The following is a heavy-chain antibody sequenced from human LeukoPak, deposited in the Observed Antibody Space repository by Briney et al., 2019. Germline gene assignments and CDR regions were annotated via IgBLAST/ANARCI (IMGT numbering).Heavy chain of an antibody. V-gene: IGHV1-8*01. Sequence: GASVKVSCKTSGYTFTSYDINWVRQATGQGLEWMGWMNPNSGNTGYAQKFQGRVTMTRNTSISTAYMELSSLRSEDTAVYYCARGLKAAAGPPFFVYWGQGTLATVSS. CDR1: GYTFTSYD. CDR3: ARGLKAAAGPPFFVY. J-gene: IGHJ4*02. D-gene: IGHD6-13*01. CDR2: MNPNSGNT.